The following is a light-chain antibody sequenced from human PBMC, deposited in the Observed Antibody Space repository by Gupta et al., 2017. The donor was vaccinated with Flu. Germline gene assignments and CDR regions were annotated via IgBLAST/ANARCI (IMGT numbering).Light chain of an antibody. J-gene: IGKJ2*01. CDR3: QQHAYSPPMYT. V-gene: IGKV3-20*01. Sequence: EIVLTQSPGTLSLSPGERATLSCRASQSVISSYLAWYQQKPGQAPRLVIYGASSRATGIPDRFSGSGSGTDFTLTISRLEPEDFAVYYCQQHAYSPPMYTFGQGTKLEIK. CDR2: GAS. CDR1: QSVISSY.